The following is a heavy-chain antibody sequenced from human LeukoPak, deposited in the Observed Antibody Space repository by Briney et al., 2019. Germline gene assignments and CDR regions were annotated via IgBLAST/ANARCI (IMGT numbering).Heavy chain of an antibody. CDR1: GGSIRSSSYY. J-gene: IGHJ3*02. CDR3: ARFDSSGYFDGDAFDI. Sequence: IPSETLSLTCSVSGGSIRSSSYYWSWIRQPPGKGLEWIGYIYYSGSTNYNPSLKSRVTISVDTSKNQFSLKLSSVTAADTAVYYCARFDSSGYFDGDAFDIWGQGTMVTVSS. V-gene: IGHV4-61*01. CDR2: IYYSGST. D-gene: IGHD3-22*01.